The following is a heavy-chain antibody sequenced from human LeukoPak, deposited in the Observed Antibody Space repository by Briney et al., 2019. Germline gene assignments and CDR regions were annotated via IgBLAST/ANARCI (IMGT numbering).Heavy chain of an antibody. J-gene: IGHJ5*02. CDR2: ISGSGGST. Sequence: GGSLRLSCAASGFPFSSYAMRWVRQAPGKGLEWVSAISGSGGSTYYADSVKGRFTISRDNSKNTLYLQMNSLRAEDTAVYYCAKDPYYYDSSGPSYNWFDPWGQGTLVTVSS. CDR3: AKDPYYYDSSGPSYNWFDP. D-gene: IGHD3-22*01. CDR1: GFPFSSYA. V-gene: IGHV3-23*01.